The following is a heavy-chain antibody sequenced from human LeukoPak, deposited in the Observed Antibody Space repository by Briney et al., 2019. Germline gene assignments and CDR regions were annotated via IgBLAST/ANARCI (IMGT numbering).Heavy chain of an antibody. Sequence: ASVKVSCKASGYTFTGYYMHWVRQAPGQGLEWMGWINTNTGNPTYAQGFTGRFVFSLDTSVSTAYLQISSLKAEDTAVYYCARDPAPYGAWGQGTLVTVSS. CDR2: INTNTGNP. D-gene: IGHD3-16*01. CDR3: ARDPAPYGA. V-gene: IGHV7-4-1*02. J-gene: IGHJ5*02. CDR1: GYTFTGYY.